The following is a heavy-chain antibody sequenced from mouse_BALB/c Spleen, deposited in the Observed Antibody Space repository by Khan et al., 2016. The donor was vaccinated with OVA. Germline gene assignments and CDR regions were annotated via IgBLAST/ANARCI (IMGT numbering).Heavy chain of an antibody. V-gene: IGHV9-3-1*01. CDR3: AIPPYYCYSFDH. Sequence: QIQLVQSGPELKKPGETVKISCKASGYTFTNYGMNWVKQSPGKALKWMGWINNYTGEQTYADDFKGRFAFSLETVVCSPYLQIHYPNNEHTPTYVCAIPPYYCYSFDHWRQGTSVSVSS. J-gene: IGHJ4*01. D-gene: IGHD2-10*01. CDR1: GYTFTNYG. CDR2: INNYTGEQ.